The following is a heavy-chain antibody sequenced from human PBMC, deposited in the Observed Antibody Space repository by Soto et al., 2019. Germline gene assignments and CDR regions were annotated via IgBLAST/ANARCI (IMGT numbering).Heavy chain of an antibody. V-gene: IGHV3-7*01. CDR3: ARVTYCTNGVCYGTYYYYYMDV. CDR1: GFTFSSYW. CDR2: IKQDGSEK. J-gene: IGHJ6*03. D-gene: IGHD2-8*01. Sequence: LSLTCAASGFTFSSYWMSWVRQAPGKGLEWVANIKQDGSEKYYVDSVKGRFTISRDNAKNSLYLQMNSLRAEDTAVYYCARVTYCTNGVCYGTYYYYYMDVWGKGTTVTVSS.